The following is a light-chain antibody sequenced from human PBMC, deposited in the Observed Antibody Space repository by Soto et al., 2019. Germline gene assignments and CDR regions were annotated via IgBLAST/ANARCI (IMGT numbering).Light chain of an antibody. CDR3: QQYSSSLT. CDR2: GAS. J-gene: IGKJ4*02. Sequence: EIFMTQSPATLSVFPGERVILSCRASQSVGSTLAWYQQKPGQAPRLLIRGASTRATGVPGRFSGSGSWTEFTLTISSLQSEDFAVYDCQQYSSSLTFGGRNTLEIK. V-gene: IGKV3-15*01. CDR1: QSVGST.